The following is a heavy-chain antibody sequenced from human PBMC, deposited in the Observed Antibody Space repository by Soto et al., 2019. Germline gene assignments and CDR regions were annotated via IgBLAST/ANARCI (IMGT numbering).Heavy chain of an antibody. Sequence: SETLSLTCTVSGGAISSGTYYWSWIRQPPGKGLEWIGHIYFTGSTNYNPSLKSRVTMSLDTSRNQFSLKLSSVTAADTAVYYCTRGPPRVQWLDLWGLGTLVTVSS. CDR2: IYFTGST. CDR1: GGAISSGTYY. J-gene: IGHJ5*02. V-gene: IGHV4-61*01. CDR3: TRGPPRVQWLDL.